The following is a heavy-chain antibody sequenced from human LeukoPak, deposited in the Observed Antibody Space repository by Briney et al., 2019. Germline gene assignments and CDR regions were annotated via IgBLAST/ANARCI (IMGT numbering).Heavy chain of an antibody. CDR3: ASSSGSSDY. V-gene: IGHV4-30-2*01. CDR2: IYHSGCT. Sequence: SETLSLTCTVSGGAISSGGYYRSWIRQPPGKGLEWIGYIYHSGCTYYNPSLKTRDTISVDMSKNQFSLKLSSVTAADTAVYYCASSSGSSDYWGQGTLVTVSS. D-gene: IGHD1-26*01. J-gene: IGHJ4*02. CDR1: GGAISSGGYY.